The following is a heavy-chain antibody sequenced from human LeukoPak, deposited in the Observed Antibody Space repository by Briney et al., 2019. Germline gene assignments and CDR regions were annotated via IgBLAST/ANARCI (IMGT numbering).Heavy chain of an antibody. CDR2: ISSSSSTI. D-gene: IGHD3-3*01. CDR3: ARVQSDYDFWSGYRPYFDY. J-gene: IGHJ4*02. V-gene: IGHV3-48*01. CDR1: GFTFSSYS. Sequence: GGSLRLSCAASGFTFSSYSMNWVRQAPGKGLEWVSYISSSSSTIYYADSVKGRFTISRDNAKNSLYLQMNSLRAEDTAVYYCARVQSDYDFWSGYRPYFDYWGQGTLATVSS.